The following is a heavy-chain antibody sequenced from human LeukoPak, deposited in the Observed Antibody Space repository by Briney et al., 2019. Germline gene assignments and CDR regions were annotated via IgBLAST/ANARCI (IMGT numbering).Heavy chain of an antibody. J-gene: IGHJ3*02. CDR2: ISAYNGNT. Sequence: ASVKVSCKASGYSFTSNVISWVRQAPGQGLEWMGWISAYNGNTNYAQKLQGRVTMTTGTSTSTAYMELRSLRSDDTAAYYCARFGLEKHIEVAVILFEIWGKGTMSPSL. V-gene: IGHV1-18*01. CDR3: ARFGLEKHIEVAVILFEI. D-gene: IGHD6-19*01. CDR1: GYSFTSNV.